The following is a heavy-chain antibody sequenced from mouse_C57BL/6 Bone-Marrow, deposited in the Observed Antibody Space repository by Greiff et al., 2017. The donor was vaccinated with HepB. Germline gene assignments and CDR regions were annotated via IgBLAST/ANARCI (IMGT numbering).Heavy chain of an antibody. CDR1: GFTFSSYA. J-gene: IGHJ4*01. V-gene: IGHV5-4*03. CDR2: ISDGGSYT. CDR3: ARRGSYAMDY. Sequence: EVMLVESGGGLVKPGGSLKLSCAASGFTFSSYAMSWVRQTPEKRLEWVATISDGGSYTYYPDNVKGRFTISRDNAKNNLYLQMSHLKSEDTAMYYCARRGSYAMDYWGQGTSVTVSS.